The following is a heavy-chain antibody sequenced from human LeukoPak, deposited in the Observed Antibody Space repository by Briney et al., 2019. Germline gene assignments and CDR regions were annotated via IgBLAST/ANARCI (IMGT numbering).Heavy chain of an antibody. D-gene: IGHD3-9*01. CDR3: ARGGEGDYDILTGYYNRFDY. Sequence: SVRVSCKASGGTFSSYAISWVRQAPGQGLEWMGGVIPIFGTANYAQKFQGRVTITADESTGTAYMELSSLRSEDTAVYYCARGGEGDYDILTGYYNRFDYWGQGTLVTVSS. J-gene: IGHJ4*02. CDR2: VIPIFGTA. V-gene: IGHV1-69*01. CDR1: GGTFSSYA.